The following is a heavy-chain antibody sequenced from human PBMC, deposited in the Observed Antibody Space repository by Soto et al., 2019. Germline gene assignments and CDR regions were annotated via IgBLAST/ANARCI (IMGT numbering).Heavy chain of an antibody. CDR2: IIPMFGTA. Sequence: ASVKVSCKASGDTLSRYAISWVRQAPGQGLEWMGGIIPMFGTANYAQKFKGRVTITADESTNTAYMELRSLRSEDTAVYYCTRGWGQDSADYYYAYWGQGTLVTVSS. D-gene: IGHD3-22*01. CDR1: GDTLSRYA. J-gene: IGHJ4*02. V-gene: IGHV1-69*13. CDR3: TRGWGQDSADYYYAY.